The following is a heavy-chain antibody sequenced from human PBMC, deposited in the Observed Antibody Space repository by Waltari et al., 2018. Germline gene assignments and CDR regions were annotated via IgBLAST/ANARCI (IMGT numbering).Heavy chain of an antibody. CDR1: GFTFSSYA. CDR2: ISGSGGST. V-gene: IGHV3-23*04. Sequence: EVQLVESGGGLVQPGGSLRLSCAASGFTFSSYAMSWVRQAPGKGLEWVSAISGSGGSTDYADSVKGRFTISRDNSKNTLYLQMNSLRAEDTAVYYCAKGTKDTIVGVDYYYYYGMDVWGQGTTVTVSS. J-gene: IGHJ6*02. D-gene: IGHD3-3*01. CDR3: AKGTKDTIVGVDYYYYYGMDV.